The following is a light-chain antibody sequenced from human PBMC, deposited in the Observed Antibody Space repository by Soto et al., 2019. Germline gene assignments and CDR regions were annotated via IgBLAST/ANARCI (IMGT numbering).Light chain of an antibody. V-gene: IGLV2-14*03. J-gene: IGLJ3*02. CDR2: DVS. CDR1: SSDCGTYNY. Sequence: QSALTQPASVSWSPGQSITISCTGTSSDCGTYNYVSWYQHHPGRAPKLMIYDVSSRPSGVSNRFSGSKSANTASLTISGLQAEDEADYYCCSYTSSSTWVFGGGTKVTVL. CDR3: CSYTSSSTWV.